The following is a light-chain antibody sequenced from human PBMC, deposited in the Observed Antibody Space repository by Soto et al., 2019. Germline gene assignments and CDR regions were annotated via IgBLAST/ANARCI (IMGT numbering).Light chain of an antibody. CDR1: QNVASNH. V-gene: IGKV3-20*01. J-gene: IGKJ1*01. CDR2: DAS. Sequence: EIVLTQSPDILSLSPGEKATLSCRASQNVASNHLAWYHQKPGQAPRLLIYDASTRATGIPDRFSGSGSGTDFTLIISSLEPEEFATYYCQQYETVSGTFGPGTKVEI. CDR3: QQYETVSGT.